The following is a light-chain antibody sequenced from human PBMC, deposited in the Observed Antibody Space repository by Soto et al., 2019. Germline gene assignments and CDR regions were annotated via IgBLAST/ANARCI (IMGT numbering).Light chain of an antibody. CDR1: SGYSNYK. CDR3: GADHGSGTNFVVV. Sequence: QSVLTQPPSASASLGASVTLTCTLSSGYSNYKVDWYQQRPGKGPRFVMRVGTGGIVGSKGDGIPDRLSVLGSGLNRYLAIKNIQEEDESDYHCGADHGSGTNFVVVFGGGTKDTVL. CDR2: VGTGGIVG. V-gene: IGLV9-49*01. J-gene: IGLJ2*01.